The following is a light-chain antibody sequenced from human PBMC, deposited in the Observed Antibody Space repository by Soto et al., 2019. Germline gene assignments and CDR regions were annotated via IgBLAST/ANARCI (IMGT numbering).Light chain of an antibody. Sequence: AIQVTQSPSSLSASVGDRVTITCRASQGIGNDLGWYQQKPGKAPKLLIYAASSLQSGVPSRFSGSGSGTAFTLTISSLQPEDFATYYCQQSYTTPFTFGPGTKVDIK. CDR3: QQSYTTPFT. CDR2: AAS. V-gene: IGKV1-6*01. J-gene: IGKJ3*01. CDR1: QGIGND.